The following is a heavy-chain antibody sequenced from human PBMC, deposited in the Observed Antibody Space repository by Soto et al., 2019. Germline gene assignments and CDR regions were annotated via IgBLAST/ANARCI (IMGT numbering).Heavy chain of an antibody. CDR3: ARMCRGWFDP. Sequence: SGPTLVNPTQTLTLTCTFSGFSLSTSGMCVSWIRQPPGKALEWLALIDWVDDKYYSRSLRTRLTISKDTSKNQVVLTLTNVDPLDTATYYCARMCRGWFDPWGQGTLVTVSS. J-gene: IGHJ5*02. V-gene: IGHV2-70*13. CDR1: GFSLSTSGMC. D-gene: IGHD2-15*01. CDR2: IDWVDDK.